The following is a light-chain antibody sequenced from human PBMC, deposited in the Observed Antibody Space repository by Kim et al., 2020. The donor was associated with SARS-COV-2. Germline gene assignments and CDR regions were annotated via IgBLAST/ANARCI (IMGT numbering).Light chain of an antibody. V-gene: IGKV1-5*01. Sequence: ASVGDRVTITCRASQSISIWLAWYQQKPGKAPKLLIYDASSLESGVPSRVSGSGSGTEFTLTISSLQPDDFATYYCQQYNSHSLTFGQGTKVDIK. J-gene: IGKJ1*01. CDR1: QSISIW. CDR2: DAS. CDR3: QQYNSHSLT.